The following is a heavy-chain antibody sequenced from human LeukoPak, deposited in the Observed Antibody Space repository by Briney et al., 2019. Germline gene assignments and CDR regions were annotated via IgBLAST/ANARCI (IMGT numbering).Heavy chain of an antibody. Sequence: ASVKVSCKASGYTFTDYFINWVRQAPGQGLEWMGWISPYNGNSNYAQKFQGRVTMTEDTSTDTAYMELSSLRSEDTAVYYCATNVVYSYGSLGQYGWGQGTLVTVSS. D-gene: IGHD5-18*01. J-gene: IGHJ4*02. CDR2: ISPYNGNS. CDR1: GYTFTDYF. V-gene: IGHV1/OR15-3*01. CDR3: ATNVVYSYGSLGQYG.